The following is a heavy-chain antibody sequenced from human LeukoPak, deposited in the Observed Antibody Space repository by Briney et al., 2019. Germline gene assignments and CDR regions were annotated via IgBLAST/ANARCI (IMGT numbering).Heavy chain of an antibody. D-gene: IGHD1-26*01. CDR3: AKADGDSGSYYDY. CDR1: GFTFSSYG. V-gene: IGHV3-30*18. CDR2: ISYDGSNK. J-gene: IGHJ4*02. Sequence: GGSLRLSCAASGFTFSSYGMHGVRQAPGKGLEWVAVISYDGSNKYYADSVRGRFTISRDNSKNTLYLQMNSLRAEDTAVYYCAKADGDSGSYYDYWGQGTLVTVSS.